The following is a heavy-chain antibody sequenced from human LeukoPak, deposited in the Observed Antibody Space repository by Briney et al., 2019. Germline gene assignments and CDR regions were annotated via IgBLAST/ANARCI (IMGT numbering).Heavy chain of an antibody. D-gene: IGHD1-26*01. CDR2: ISGSGGST. CDR3: AKGGSSLYFFDY. Sequence: AGSLRLSCAASGFTFSSYAMSWVRQAPGKGLEWVSAISGSGGSTYYAASMKGRFTISSDNSKNTLYLQMNSLRAEDTAVYYCAKGGSSLYFFDYWGQGTLVTVSS. V-gene: IGHV3-23*01. CDR1: GFTFSSYA. J-gene: IGHJ4*02.